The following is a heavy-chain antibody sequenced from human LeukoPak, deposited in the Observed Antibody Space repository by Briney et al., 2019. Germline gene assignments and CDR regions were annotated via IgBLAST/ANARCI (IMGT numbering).Heavy chain of an antibody. J-gene: IGHJ4*02. CDR1: EYSFANYW. CDR3: ARRQGCSSTSCPPDY. CDR2: IYPGDSDT. Sequence: GESLKISCKGSEYSFANYWIGWVRQMPGEGLEWMGSIYPGDSDTRYSPSFQGQVTMSADKSINTAYLQWSSLKASDTAMYYCARRQGCSSTSCPPDYWGQGTLVTVSS. V-gene: IGHV5-51*01. D-gene: IGHD2-2*01.